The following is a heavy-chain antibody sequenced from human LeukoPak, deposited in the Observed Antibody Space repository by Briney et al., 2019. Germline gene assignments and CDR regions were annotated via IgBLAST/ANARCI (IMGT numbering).Heavy chain of an antibody. CDR3: ARTYDTSY. D-gene: IGHD3-22*01. Sequence: PSETLSLTCTVSGYSISSGYYWGWIRQPPGKGLEWIGSIYHSGSTYYNPSLKSRVTISVDTSKNQFSLKLSSVTAADTAVYYCARTYDTSYWGQGTLVTVSS. CDR1: GYSISSGYY. CDR2: IYHSGST. J-gene: IGHJ4*02. V-gene: IGHV4-38-2*02.